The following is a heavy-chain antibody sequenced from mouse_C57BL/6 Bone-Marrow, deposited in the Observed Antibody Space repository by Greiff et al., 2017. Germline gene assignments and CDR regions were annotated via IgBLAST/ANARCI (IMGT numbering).Heavy chain of an antibody. CDR1: GYTFTSYW. V-gene: IGHV1-55*01. J-gene: IGHJ2*01. D-gene: IGHD1-1*01. CDR3: AFYYYGSFYFDY. Sequence: QVQLQQPGAELVKPGASVKMSCKASGYTFTSYWITWVKQRPGQGLEWIGDIYPGSGSTNYNGKFKSKATLTVDTSSSTAYMQLSSLTSEDSAVYYCAFYYYGSFYFDYWGQGTTLTVSS. CDR2: IYPGSGST.